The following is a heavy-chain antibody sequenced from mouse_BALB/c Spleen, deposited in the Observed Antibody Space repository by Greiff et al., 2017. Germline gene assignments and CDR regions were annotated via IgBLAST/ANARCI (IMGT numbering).Heavy chain of an antibody. J-gene: IGHJ4*01. CDR1: GFTFSSFG. D-gene: IGHD2-10*02. Sequence: EVQVVESGGGLVQPGGSRKLSCAASGFTFSSFGMHWVRQAPEKGLEWVAYISSGSSTIYYADTVKGRFTISRDNPKNTLFLQMTSLRSEDTAMYYCARRYGNYDYYAMDDWGQGTSVTVSS. CDR3: ARRYGNYDYYAMDD. CDR2: ISSGSSTI. V-gene: IGHV5-17*02.